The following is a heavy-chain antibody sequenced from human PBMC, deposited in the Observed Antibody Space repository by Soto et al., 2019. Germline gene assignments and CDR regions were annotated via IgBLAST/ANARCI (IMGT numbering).Heavy chain of an antibody. J-gene: IGHJ4*02. D-gene: IGHD1-7*01. CDR3: ARGDPYNWNYNP. Sequence: SETLSLTCTVSGGSVSSGSYYWSWIRQPPGKGLEWIGYIYYSGSTNYNPSLTSRVTISVDTSKNQFSLKLSSVTAADTAVYYCARGDPYNWNYNPWGQGTLVTVSS. CDR1: GGSVSSGSYY. V-gene: IGHV4-61*01. CDR2: IYYSGST.